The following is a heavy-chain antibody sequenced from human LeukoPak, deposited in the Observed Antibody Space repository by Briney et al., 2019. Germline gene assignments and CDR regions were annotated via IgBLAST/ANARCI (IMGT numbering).Heavy chain of an antibody. D-gene: IGHD4-17*01. V-gene: IGHV3-74*01. J-gene: IGHJ5*01. Sequence: PGGSLRLSCAASGFTFSSYGMNWVRQAPGKGLVWVSRISSGGSSLDYADSVKGRFTISRDIAKNTLYLQMSSLRPEDTAVYYCAREADNGDYPMNSWGHGTLVSVSS. CDR3: AREADNGDYPMNS. CDR2: ISSGGSSL. CDR1: GFTFSSYG.